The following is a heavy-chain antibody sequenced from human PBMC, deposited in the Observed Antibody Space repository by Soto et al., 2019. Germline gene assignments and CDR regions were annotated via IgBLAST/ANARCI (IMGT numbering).Heavy chain of an antibody. Sequence: QVQLQESGPGLVKPSETLSLTCTVSGGSISSYYWSWIRQPPGKGLEWIGYIYYSGGTNYNPSLKSRATISVDTSKNQCSLQLSSVTAADTAVYDCESHGDEWWGMDVWGQGTTVTVSS. CDR2: IYYSGGT. CDR1: GGSISSYY. V-gene: IGHV4-59*08. D-gene: IGHD2-15*01. CDR3: ESHGDEWWGMDV. J-gene: IGHJ6*02.